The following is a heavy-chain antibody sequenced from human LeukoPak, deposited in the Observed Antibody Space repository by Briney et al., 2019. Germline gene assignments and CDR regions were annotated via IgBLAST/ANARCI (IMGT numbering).Heavy chain of an antibody. CDR1: GGSISSYY. Sequence: SETLSLTYTVSGGSISSYYWSWIRQPPGKGLEWIGYIYYSGSTNYNPSLKSRVTISVDTSKNQFSLKLSSVTAADTAVYYCAREVRGYIDYWGQGTLVTVSS. J-gene: IGHJ4*02. D-gene: IGHD5-18*01. CDR2: IYYSGST. V-gene: IGHV4-59*01. CDR3: AREVRGYIDY.